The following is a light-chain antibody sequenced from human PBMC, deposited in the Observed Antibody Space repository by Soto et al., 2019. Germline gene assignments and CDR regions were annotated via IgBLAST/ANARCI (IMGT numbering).Light chain of an antibody. CDR2: MNN. Sequence: QAVLTQPPSASGTPGQRVTISGSGSTSNIGSNYVYWYQQLPGTAPKLLLYMNNQRPSGVPDRFSGSKSGTSASLAISWLRSEDEADYYCAAWDASLSGRVFGGGTKLTVL. CDR1: TSNIGSNY. V-gene: IGLV1-47*01. CDR3: AAWDASLSGRV. J-gene: IGLJ2*01.